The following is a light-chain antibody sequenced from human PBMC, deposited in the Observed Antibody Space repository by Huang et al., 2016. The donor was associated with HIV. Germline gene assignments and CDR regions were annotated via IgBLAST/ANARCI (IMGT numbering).Light chain of an antibody. CDR1: QIISFY. V-gene: IGKV1-39*01. CDR2: AAS. Sequence: DIQMTQSPSSLSASVGDRVTITCRPSQIISFYLNWYQQKPGKAPELLIYAASSLQGGVPSRFIGSRSGTDFTLTVSSLQPEDSAIYYCQQAYSNPPSFGGGTKVEIK. CDR3: QQAYSNPPS. J-gene: IGKJ4*01.